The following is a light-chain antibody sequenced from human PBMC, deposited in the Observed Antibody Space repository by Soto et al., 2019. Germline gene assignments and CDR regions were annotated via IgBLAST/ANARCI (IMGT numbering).Light chain of an antibody. CDR3: QQRSNWPSLT. J-gene: IGKJ4*01. CDR2: DAS. V-gene: IGKV3-11*01. Sequence: EIVLTQSPATLSLSPGERATLSCRASQSVSSYLAWYQQKPGQAPRLLIYDASNRATGIPARFSGSGSGTDFTLTISIVEPEDFAVYYCQQRSNWPSLTFGGGTKVEIK. CDR1: QSVSSY.